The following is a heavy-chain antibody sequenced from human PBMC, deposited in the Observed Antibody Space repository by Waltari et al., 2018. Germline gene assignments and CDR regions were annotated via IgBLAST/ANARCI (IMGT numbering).Heavy chain of an antibody. Sequence: QVQLVESGGGVVQPGRSRRLSCAGSGFTFITSGLHSVRQHPGKGLEWVAGIWNDESNKYYADSVKGRFTISRDNSKNTLYLQMDSLTTEDTAVYYCGRSRTYNGISATDCWGQGTLAAVSS. D-gene: IGHD3-10*01. J-gene: IGHJ4*02. CDR3: GRSRTYNGISATDC. CDR1: GFTFITSG. CDR2: IWNDESNK. V-gene: IGHV3-33*01.